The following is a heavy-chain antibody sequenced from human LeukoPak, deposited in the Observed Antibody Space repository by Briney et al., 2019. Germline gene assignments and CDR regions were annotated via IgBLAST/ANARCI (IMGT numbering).Heavy chain of an antibody. V-gene: IGHV3-9*01. CDR2: VSWDSGNI. Sequence: PGGSLRLSCAASGFTFESDAMHWVRQAPGGGLEWVSSVSWDSGNIAYADSVKGRFSISRDNAKSSLYLEMSSLRAEDTALYYCAKGPGWLLSKRYFDYWGQGTPVIVSS. CDR1: GFTFESDA. D-gene: IGHD3-22*01. J-gene: IGHJ4*02. CDR3: AKGPGWLLSKRYFDY.